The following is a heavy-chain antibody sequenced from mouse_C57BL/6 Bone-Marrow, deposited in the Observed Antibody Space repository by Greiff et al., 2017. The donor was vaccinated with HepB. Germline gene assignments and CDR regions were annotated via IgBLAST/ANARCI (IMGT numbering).Heavy chain of an antibody. V-gene: IGHV7-3*01. Sequence: DVKLVESGGGLVQPGGSLSLSCAASGFTFTDYYMSWVRQPPGKALEWLGFIRNKANGYTTEYSASVKGRFTISRDNSQSILYLQMNALRAEDSATYYCARHNWDGYFDVWGTGTTVTVSS. D-gene: IGHD4-1*02. CDR1: GFTFTDYY. CDR2: IRNKANGYTT. CDR3: ARHNWDGYFDV. J-gene: IGHJ1*03.